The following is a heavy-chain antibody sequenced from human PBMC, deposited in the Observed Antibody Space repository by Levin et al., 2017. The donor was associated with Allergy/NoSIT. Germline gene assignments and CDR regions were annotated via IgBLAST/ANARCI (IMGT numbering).Heavy chain of an antibody. J-gene: IGHJ4*02. V-gene: IGHV1-2*02. Sequence: GASVKVSCKASGYSFSDYYMHWVRQAPGQGLEWMAWINPKNGDTKYEQKFQGRVTLTRDTSIDTVYMELTSLKSDDTAIYYCARGGSWTYYLYFDYWGQGTLVTVSS. CDR2: INPKNGDT. D-gene: IGHD3-10*01. CDR1: GYSFSDYY. CDR3: ARGGSWTYYLYFDY.